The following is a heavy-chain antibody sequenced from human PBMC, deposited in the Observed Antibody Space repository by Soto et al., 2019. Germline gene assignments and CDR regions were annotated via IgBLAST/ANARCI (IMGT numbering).Heavy chain of an antibody. Sequence: QRKGLEWVSGISGSGGGTYHADSVKGRFTISRDNSKHTLYLQMNSLRAEDTAVFFCAKHMRGAWYFLNIFDIWGNGTTVP. V-gene: IGHV3-23*01. D-gene: IGHD6-13*01. CDR3: AKHMRGAWYFLNIFDI. J-gene: IGHJ3*02. CDR2: ISGSGGGT.